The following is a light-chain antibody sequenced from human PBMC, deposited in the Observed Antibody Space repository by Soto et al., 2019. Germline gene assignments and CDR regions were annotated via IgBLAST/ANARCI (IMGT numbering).Light chain of an antibody. CDR1: QTINIW. CDR2: KAS. V-gene: IGKV1-5*03. Sequence: DIQMTQSPSTLSASVGDRVTITCRASQTINIWLAWYQQKPGKVPKLLIYKASTLERGVPSRFIGSGSGTDFTLTISSLQPDDFATYYCQQYSSDSNAFGQGTKVDIK. J-gene: IGKJ2*01. CDR3: QQYSSDSNA.